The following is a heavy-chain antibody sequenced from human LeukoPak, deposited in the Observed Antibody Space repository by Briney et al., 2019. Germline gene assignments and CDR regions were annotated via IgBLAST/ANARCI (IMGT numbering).Heavy chain of an antibody. J-gene: IGHJ4*02. Sequence: GRSLRLSCAAPGFTFSNYGMHWVRQAPGKGLEWVAVIWYDGTNTYYGDSVKGRFTISRDNSKNTLYLHMNSLRAEDTAVYYCARDRTSGYRLPVDYWGQGSLVSVSS. CDR3: ARDRTSGYRLPVDY. CDR1: GFTFSNYG. CDR2: IWYDGTNT. V-gene: IGHV3-33*01. D-gene: IGHD2-2*01.